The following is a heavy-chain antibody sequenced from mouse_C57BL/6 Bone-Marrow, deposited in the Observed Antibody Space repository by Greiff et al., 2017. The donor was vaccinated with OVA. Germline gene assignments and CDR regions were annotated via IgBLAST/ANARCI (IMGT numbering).Heavy chain of an antibody. J-gene: IGHJ3*01. V-gene: IGHV5-6*01. CDR2: ISSGGSYT. CDR1: GFTFSSYG. D-gene: IGHD3-2*02. Sequence: EVKLMESGGDLVKPGGSLKLSCAASGFTFSSYGMSWVRQTPDKRLEWVATISSGGSYTYYPDSVKGRFTISRDNAKNTLYLQMSSLKSEDTAMYYCARHPPQRRLRRAWFAYWGQGTLVTVSA. CDR3: ARHPPQRRLRRAWFAY.